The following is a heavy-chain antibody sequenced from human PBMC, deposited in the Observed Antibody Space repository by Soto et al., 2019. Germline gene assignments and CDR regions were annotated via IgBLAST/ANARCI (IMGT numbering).Heavy chain of an antibody. D-gene: IGHD3-10*01. Sequence: EVQLVESGGAVVQPGGSLRLSCVASGFSFNAYTMHWVRHAPGKGLEWVSLISWNGGSTFYADSVKGRFIISRDNSKNSLYLQMNRLRIEDTALYYCANNIEAHGSGGRNVWGQGTTVTVSS. CDR2: ISWNGGST. J-gene: IGHJ6*02. CDR1: GFSFNAYT. V-gene: IGHV3-43*01. CDR3: ANNIEAHGSGGRNV.